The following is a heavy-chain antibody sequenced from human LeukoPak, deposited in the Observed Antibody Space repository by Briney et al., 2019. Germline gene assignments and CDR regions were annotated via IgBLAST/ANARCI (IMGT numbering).Heavy chain of an antibody. CDR2: IYTSGST. J-gene: IGHJ4*02. D-gene: IGHD3-10*01. V-gene: IGHV4-4*07. Sequence: SETLSLTCTVSGGSISSYYWSWIRQPAGKGLEWIGRIYTSGSTNYNPSLKSRVTMSVDTSKNQFSLKLSSVTAADTAVYYCARGRYYYGSGSYGVFDYWGQGTLVTVSS. CDR3: ARGRYYYGSGSYGVFDY. CDR1: GGSISSYY.